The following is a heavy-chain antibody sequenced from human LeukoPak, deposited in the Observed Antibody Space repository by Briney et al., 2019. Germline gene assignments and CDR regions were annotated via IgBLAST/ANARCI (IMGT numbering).Heavy chain of an antibody. Sequence: GGSLRLSCATSGFTFSSYTMNWVRQTPGKGLEWVSTISDRARNTHYADSVNGRFTISRDDFLNMVYLQMDRLTVEDTAVYYCTTRLQHHFDYWGQGTQVTVSA. CDR1: GFTFSSYT. CDR2: ISDRARNT. D-gene: IGHD4-11*01. J-gene: IGHJ4*02. CDR3: TTRLQHHFDY. V-gene: IGHV3-23*01.